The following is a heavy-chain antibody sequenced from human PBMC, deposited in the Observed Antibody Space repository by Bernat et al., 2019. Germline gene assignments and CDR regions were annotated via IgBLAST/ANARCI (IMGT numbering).Heavy chain of an antibody. J-gene: IGHJ3*02. CDR1: GGSISTGSYY. Sequence: QLQLQESGPGLVKPSETLSLTCTVSGGSISTGSYYWGWIRQPPGKGLEWIGSLYYSGSTYYNPSLKSRVTISVDTSKKQFSLNLNSVTAADTAVYYCARLGSSSDAFDIWGQGTMVTVSS. D-gene: IGHD6-6*01. V-gene: IGHV4-39*01. CDR2: LYYSGST. CDR3: ARLGSSSDAFDI.